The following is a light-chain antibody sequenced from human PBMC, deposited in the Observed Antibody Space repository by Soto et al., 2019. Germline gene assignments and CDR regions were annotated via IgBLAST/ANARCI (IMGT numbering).Light chain of an antibody. CDR1: SSNIGAGYD. J-gene: IGLJ3*02. CDR3: AVWDDSLDGWV. Sequence: QSVLTQPPSVSGAPGQRVTISCTGSSSNIGAGYDVHWYQQFPGTAPKLLIYGNSNRPSGVPDRFSGSKSGTSASLGITGLQAEDEADYYCAVWDDSLDGWVFGGGTKLTVL. V-gene: IGLV1-40*01. CDR2: GNS.